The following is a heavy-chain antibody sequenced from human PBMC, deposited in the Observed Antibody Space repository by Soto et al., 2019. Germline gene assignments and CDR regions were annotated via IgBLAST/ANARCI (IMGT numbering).Heavy chain of an antibody. J-gene: IGHJ4*02. CDR3: AKTGFDTSAYYQCFDY. V-gene: IGHV3-9*01. CDR1: GFTFDDYA. CDR2: ISWNSGTI. Sequence: EVQLVESGGGLVQPGRSLRLSCATSGFTFDDYAMHWVRQAPGRGLEWVSGISWNSGTISYADSVKGRFTISRDNAKNSLYLQMNSLGAEDTALYYCAKTGFDTSAYYQCFDYWGQGALVTVSS. D-gene: IGHD3-22*01.